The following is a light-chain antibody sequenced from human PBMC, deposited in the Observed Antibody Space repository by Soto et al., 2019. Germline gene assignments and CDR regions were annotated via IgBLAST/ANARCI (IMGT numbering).Light chain of an antibody. V-gene: IGKV3-11*01. CDR3: QQRSNWIT. CDR2: DAS. Sequence: EIVLTQSPATLSLSPGERATLSCRASQSVSSYLAWYQQKPGQAPRLLIYDASSRATGIPARFSGSGSGTDFTITISSLEPEDFAVYYCQQRSNWITFGGGTKVEIK. J-gene: IGKJ4*01. CDR1: QSVSSY.